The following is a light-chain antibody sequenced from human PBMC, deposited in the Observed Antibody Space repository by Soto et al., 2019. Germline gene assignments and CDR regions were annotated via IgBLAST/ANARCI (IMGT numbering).Light chain of an antibody. Sequence: EIVLTQSPGTLSLSPGERATLSCRASQSVSSSYLAWYQQKPGQAPRLLIYGASSRATGIPDRFSGSGSGPDFSLTISRLEPEDFAVYYCQQYGSSPPTFGQGNKVEIK. CDR1: QSVSSSY. CDR3: QQYGSSPPT. CDR2: GAS. V-gene: IGKV3-20*01. J-gene: IGKJ1*01.